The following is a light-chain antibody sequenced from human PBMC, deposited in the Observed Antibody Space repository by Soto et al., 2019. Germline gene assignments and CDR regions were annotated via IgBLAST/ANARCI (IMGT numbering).Light chain of an antibody. CDR2: GNS. V-gene: IGLV1-40*01. CDR1: SSNIGSNS. Sequence: QSVLTQPPSASGTPGQRVTISCSGSSSNIGSNSVYWYQQLPGTAPKLLIYGNSNRPSGVPDRFSGSKSGTSASLAITGLQAEDEADYYCQSYDSSLSGHYVFGTGTKVTVL. CDR3: QSYDSSLSGHYV. J-gene: IGLJ1*01.